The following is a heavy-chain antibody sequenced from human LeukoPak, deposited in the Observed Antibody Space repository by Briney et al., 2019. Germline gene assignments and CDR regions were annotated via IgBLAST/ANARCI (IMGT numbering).Heavy chain of an antibody. CDR1: GYTFTGYY. V-gene: IGHV1-2*02. D-gene: IGHD6-6*01. CDR2: INPNSGGT. CDR3: AATPVRQLFHFDY. Sequence: GASVKVSCKASGYTFTGYYMHWVRQAPGQGLEWMGWINPNSGGTNYAQKFQGRVTMTRDTSISTAYMELSRLRSDDTAVYYCAATPVRQLFHFDYWGQGTLVTVSS. J-gene: IGHJ4*02.